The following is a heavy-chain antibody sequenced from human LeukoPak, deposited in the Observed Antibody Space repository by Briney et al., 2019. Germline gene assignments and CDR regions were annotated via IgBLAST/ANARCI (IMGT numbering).Heavy chain of an antibody. J-gene: IGHJ4*02. Sequence: GGSLRLSCAASGFTFNNYAMSWVRQAPGKGLEWVSAISGGGGSTYYADSVKGRFTISRDNSKNTVYLQMNSLRAEDTAVYYCAKDWASGNYFDYWGQGTLVTVSS. CDR3: AKDWASGNYFDY. CDR2: ISGGGGST. D-gene: IGHD1-14*01. V-gene: IGHV3-23*01. CDR1: GFTFNNYA.